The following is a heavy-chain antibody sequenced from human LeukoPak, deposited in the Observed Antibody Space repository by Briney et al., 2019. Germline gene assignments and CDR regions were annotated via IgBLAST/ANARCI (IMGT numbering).Heavy chain of an antibody. V-gene: IGHV3-48*01. CDR2: ISGSSSTI. J-gene: IGHJ4*02. Sequence: GGSLRLSCAASGFTFSSYAMNWVRQGSGTGLEWVSYISGSSSTIYYADSVKGRFTISRDNAKNSLYLQMNSLRAEDTAVYYCARVLQTLGGVSFDYWGQGTLVTVSS. CDR1: GFTFSSYA. D-gene: IGHD5/OR15-5a*01. CDR3: ARVLQTLGGVSFDY.